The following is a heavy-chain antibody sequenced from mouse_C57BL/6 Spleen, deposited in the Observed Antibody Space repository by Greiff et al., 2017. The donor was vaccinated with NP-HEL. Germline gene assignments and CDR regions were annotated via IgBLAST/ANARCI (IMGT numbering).Heavy chain of an antibody. CDR1: GFTFSDYG. CDR3: ARVYYSNYEKAMDY. D-gene: IGHD2-5*01. CDR2: ISSGSSTI. J-gene: IGHJ4*01. Sequence: EVKLVESGGGLVKPGGSLKLSCAASGFTFSDYGMHWVRQAPEKGLEWVAYISSGSSTIYYADTVKGRFTISRDNAKNTLFLQMTSLRSEDTAMYYCARVYYSNYEKAMDYWGQGTSVTVSS. V-gene: IGHV5-17*01.